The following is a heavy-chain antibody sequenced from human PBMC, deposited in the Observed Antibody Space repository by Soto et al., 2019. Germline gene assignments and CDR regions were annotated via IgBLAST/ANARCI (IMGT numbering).Heavy chain of an antibody. V-gene: IGHV4-4*07. J-gene: IGHJ4*02. CDR3: ARSPQTHSYAQFDS. D-gene: IGHD3-16*01. Sequence: QVQLQESGPRLVKPSETLSLTCTVSGGSLSNYYWSWIRQPAGKGLEWIGRVYTVGGTNYNPSLKRRVTMSIDTSKNQFSLRLTSVTAADTAVYFCARSPQTHSYAQFDSWGQGSLVTVSS. CDR1: GGSLSNYY. CDR2: VYTVGGT.